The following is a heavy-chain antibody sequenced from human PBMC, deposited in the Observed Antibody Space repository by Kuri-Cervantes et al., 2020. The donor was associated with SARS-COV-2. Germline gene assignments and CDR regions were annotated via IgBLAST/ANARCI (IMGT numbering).Heavy chain of an antibody. D-gene: IGHD3-10*01. J-gene: IGHJ4*02. CDR2: ISGSGGST. V-gene: IGHV3-23*01. CDR3: ASLVLLWFREPFDY. CDR1: GFTFSSYS. Sequence: GGSLRLSCAASGFTFSSYSMNWVRQAPGKGLEWVSAISGSGGSTYYADSVKGRFTISRDNSKNTLYLQMNSLRAEDTAVYYCASLVLLWFREPFDYWGQGTLVTVSS.